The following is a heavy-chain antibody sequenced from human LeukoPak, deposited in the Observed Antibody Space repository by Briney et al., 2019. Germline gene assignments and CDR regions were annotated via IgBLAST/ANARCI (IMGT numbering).Heavy chain of an antibody. D-gene: IGHD5-12*01. CDR3: ASGYDWGLY. Sequence: ASVTVSCKASGYTFTGYYMHWVRQAPGQGLEWMGWINPNSGGADYGQKYQGRVTMTRDTSISTAYMELSRLTSDDTAIYCCASGYDWGLYWGQGTLVTVSS. CDR1: GYTFTGYY. CDR2: INPNSGGA. V-gene: IGHV1-2*02. J-gene: IGHJ4*02.